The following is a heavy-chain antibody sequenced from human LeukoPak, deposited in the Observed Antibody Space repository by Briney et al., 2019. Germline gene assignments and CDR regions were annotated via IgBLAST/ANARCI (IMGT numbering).Heavy chain of an antibody. D-gene: IGHD3-22*01. CDR3: AREPHYYDSSGYSGIDY. J-gene: IGHJ4*02. CDR2: INPNSGGT. Sequence: ASVKVSCKASGYTFTGYYMHWVRQAPGQGLEWMGWINPNSGGTNYAQKLQGRVTMTRDTSISTAYMELSRLRSDDTAVYYCAREPHYYDSSGYSGIDYWGQGTLVTVSS. CDR1: GYTFTGYY. V-gene: IGHV1-2*02.